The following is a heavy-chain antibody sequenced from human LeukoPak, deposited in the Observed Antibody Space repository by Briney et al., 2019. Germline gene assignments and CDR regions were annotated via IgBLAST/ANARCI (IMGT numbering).Heavy chain of an antibody. Sequence: PSETLSLTCTVSGGSISSGGYYWSWIRQHPGKGLEWIGYIYYSGSTCYNPSLKSRVTISVDTSKNQFSLKLSSVTAADTAVYYCAGSPRAYFDYWGQGTLVTVSS. J-gene: IGHJ4*02. CDR2: IYYSGST. V-gene: IGHV4-31*03. CDR1: GGSISSGGYY. CDR3: AGSPRAYFDY. D-gene: IGHD2-15*01.